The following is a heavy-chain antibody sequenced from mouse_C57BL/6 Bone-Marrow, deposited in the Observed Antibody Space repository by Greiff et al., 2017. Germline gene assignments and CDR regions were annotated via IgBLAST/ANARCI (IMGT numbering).Heavy chain of an antibody. D-gene: IGHD2-1*01. J-gene: IGHJ4*01. Sequence: QVQLKESGPGLVQPSQSLSITCTVSGFSLTSYGVHWVRQSPGKGLEWLGVIWSGGSTDYNAPFISRLSISKDNSKSQVFFKMNSLQADDTAIYYCARNSLLMDYWGQGTSVTVSS. CDR2: IWSGGST. CDR3: ARNSLLMDY. V-gene: IGHV2-2*01. CDR1: GFSLTSYG.